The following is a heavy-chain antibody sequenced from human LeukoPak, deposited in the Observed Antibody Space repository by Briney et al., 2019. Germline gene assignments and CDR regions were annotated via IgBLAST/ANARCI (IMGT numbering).Heavy chain of an antibody. CDR1: GFTFTSYS. V-gene: IGHV3-7*01. D-gene: IGHD4-17*01. CDR2: IKQDGSDK. CDR3: ARTTILDY. Sequence: GGSLRLSCAASGFTFTSYSMNWVRQAPGKGLEWVATIKQDGSDKHYVDSVKGRFIISRDNAKNSPYLQMNSLRAEDTAVYYCARTTILDYWGQGTLVTVSS. J-gene: IGHJ4*02.